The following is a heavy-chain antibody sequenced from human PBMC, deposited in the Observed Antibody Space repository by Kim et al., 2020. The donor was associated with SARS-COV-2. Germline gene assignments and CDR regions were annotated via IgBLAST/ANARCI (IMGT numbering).Heavy chain of an antibody. CDR2: GNGNR. D-gene: IGHD3-16*01. Sequence: GNGNRLYSPKFQGRVTFTTDTSASTAYMELSFLRSEDSAVYYCLGGFYFDYWGQGTLVTVSS. CDR3: LGGFYFDY. J-gene: IGHJ4*02. V-gene: IGHV1-3*01.